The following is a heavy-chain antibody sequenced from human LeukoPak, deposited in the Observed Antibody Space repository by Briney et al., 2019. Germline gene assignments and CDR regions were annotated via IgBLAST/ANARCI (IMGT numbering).Heavy chain of an antibody. V-gene: IGHV3-23*01. J-gene: IGHJ4*02. CDR2: ISGSGGST. D-gene: IGHD7-27*01. CDR3: AKDVPRWNRGTLDY. Sequence: LSGGSLRLSCAASGFTFSSYAMSWVRQVPGKGLEWVSAISGSGGSTYYADSVKGRFTISRDNSKNTLYLQMNSLRAEDTAVYYCAKDVPRWNRGTLDYWGQGTLVTVSS. CDR1: GFTFSSYA.